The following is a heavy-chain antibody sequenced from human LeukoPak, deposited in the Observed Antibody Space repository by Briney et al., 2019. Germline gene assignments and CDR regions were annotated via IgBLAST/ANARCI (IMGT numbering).Heavy chain of an antibody. CDR1: GGSISSSSYY. Sequence: KSSETLSLTCTVSGGSISSSSYYWGWIRQPPGKGLEWIGSIYYSGSTYYNPSLKSRVTISVDTSKNQFSLKLSSVTAADTAVYFCARVTLFRGAQIDSWGQGTLVTVSS. CDR2: IYYSGST. D-gene: IGHD3-10*01. V-gene: IGHV4-39*01. CDR3: ARVTLFRGAQIDS. J-gene: IGHJ4*02.